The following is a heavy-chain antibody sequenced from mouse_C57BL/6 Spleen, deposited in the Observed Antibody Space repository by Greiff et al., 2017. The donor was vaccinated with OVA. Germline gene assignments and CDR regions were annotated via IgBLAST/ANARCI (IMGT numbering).Heavy chain of an antibody. J-gene: IGHJ1*03. Sequence: EVKLMESEGGLVQPGSSMKLSCTASGFTFSDYYMAWVRQVPEKGLVWVANINYDGSSTYYLDSLKSRFIISRDNAKNILYLQMSSLKSEDTATYYCARDEGNGRYFDVWGTGTTVTVSS. CDR1: GFTFSDYY. CDR3: ARDEGNGRYFDV. V-gene: IGHV5-16*01. D-gene: IGHD2-1*01. CDR2: INYDGSST.